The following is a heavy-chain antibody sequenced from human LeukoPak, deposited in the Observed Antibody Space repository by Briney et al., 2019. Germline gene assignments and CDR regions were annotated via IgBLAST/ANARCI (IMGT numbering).Heavy chain of an antibody. D-gene: IGHD2-8*01. Sequence: KPGGSLRLSCAASGFTFSSYSMNWVRQAPGKGLEWVSSISGSGSSIYYADSLKGRFTISRDNAKSSLYLQMNSLRAEDTAVYYCARDFPADIVLMVYGFDYWGQGTLVTVSS. J-gene: IGHJ4*02. CDR3: ARDFPADIVLMVYGFDY. CDR2: ISGSGSSI. V-gene: IGHV3-21*06. CDR1: GFTFSSYS.